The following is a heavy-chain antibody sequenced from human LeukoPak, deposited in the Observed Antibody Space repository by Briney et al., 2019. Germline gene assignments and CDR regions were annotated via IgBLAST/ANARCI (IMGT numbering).Heavy chain of an antibody. CDR3: ARGLGARDY. V-gene: IGHV4-34*01. CDR2: INHSGST. D-gene: IGHD1-26*01. J-gene: IGHJ4*02. Sequence: PSETLSLTCAVYGGSFSGYYWSWIRQPPGKGLEWIGEINHSGSTNYNPSLKSRVTISVDTPKNQFSLKLSSVTAADTAVYYCARGLGARDYWGQGTLVTVSS. CDR1: GGSFSGYY.